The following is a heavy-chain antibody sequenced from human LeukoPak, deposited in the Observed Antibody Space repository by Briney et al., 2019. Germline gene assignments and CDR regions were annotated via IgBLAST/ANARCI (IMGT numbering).Heavy chain of an antibody. J-gene: IGHJ4*02. D-gene: IGHD2-2*01. V-gene: IGHV4-59*11. CDR1: GGSISSHY. CDR3: ARGGWYHDF. Sequence: SETLSLTCTVSGGSISSHYWSWIRQPPGKGLECIGYIYYDGNTNYNPSLKSRVTISVDTSKNQFSLRLTSVTAADMAVYYCARGGWYHDFWGQGTLVTVSS. CDR2: IYYDGNT.